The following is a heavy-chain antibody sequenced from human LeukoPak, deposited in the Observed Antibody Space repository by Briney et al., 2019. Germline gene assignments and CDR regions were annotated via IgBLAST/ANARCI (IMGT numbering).Heavy chain of an antibody. Sequence: PGGSLRLSCAASAFTFSSYAMSWVRQAPGKGLKWVSTISGSGDITYYADSVKGRFTISRDNSKNTLYLQMNSLRAEDTAVYYCAKRKGTNSGAFDIWGQGTMVIVSS. J-gene: IGHJ3*02. CDR1: AFTFSSYA. CDR2: ISGSGDIT. D-gene: IGHD1-14*01. V-gene: IGHV3-23*01. CDR3: AKRKGTNSGAFDI.